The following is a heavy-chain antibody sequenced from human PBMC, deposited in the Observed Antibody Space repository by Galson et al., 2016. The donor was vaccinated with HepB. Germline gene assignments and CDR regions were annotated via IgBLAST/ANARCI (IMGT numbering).Heavy chain of an antibody. D-gene: IGHD3-22*01. CDR1: GFTLTGYY. CDR3: ARGRVITKMVLAAYSRYYGLDV. Sequence: SVKVSCKASGFTLTGYYLHWVRQAPGQGLEWMGWINPHSGVTEYAKKFLGRVTLTRDTSINTAYLDVSRINSDDSAVYYCARGRVITKMVLAAYSRYYGLDVWGQGTTVTVSS. J-gene: IGHJ6*02. CDR2: INPHSGVT. V-gene: IGHV1-2*02.